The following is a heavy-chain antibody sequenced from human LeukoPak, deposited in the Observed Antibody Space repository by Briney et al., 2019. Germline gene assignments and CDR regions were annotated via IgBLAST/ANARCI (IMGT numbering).Heavy chain of an antibody. CDR3: ARLVPERFFQLNPEGYYDY. CDR1: GDSISSSSYY. CDR2: INRHGNT. D-gene: IGHD3-3*01. J-gene: IGHJ4*02. Sequence: SETLSLTCIVSGDSISSSSYYWGWIRQPPGKGLELIGEINRHGNTDYNPSLKSRVSMSIDTSKNQFSLKLISVTAADTAVYYCARLVPERFFQLNPEGYYDYWGQGTLVTVSS. V-gene: IGHV4-39*07.